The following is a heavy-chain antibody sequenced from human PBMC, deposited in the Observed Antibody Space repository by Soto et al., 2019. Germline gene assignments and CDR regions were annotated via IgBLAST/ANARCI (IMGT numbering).Heavy chain of an antibody. V-gene: IGHV1-18*04. CDR1: GYTFTSYG. J-gene: IGHJ6*02. CDR3: ARPGGGYCSGGSCYGDYYYYGMDV. D-gene: IGHD2-15*01. Sequence: ASVKVSCKASGYTFTSYGISWVRQAPGQGLEWMGWISAYNGNTNYAQKLHGRVTMTTDTSTSTAYMELRSLRSDDTAVYYCARPGGGYCSGGSCYGDYYYYGMDVWGQGTTVTVSS. CDR2: ISAYNGNT.